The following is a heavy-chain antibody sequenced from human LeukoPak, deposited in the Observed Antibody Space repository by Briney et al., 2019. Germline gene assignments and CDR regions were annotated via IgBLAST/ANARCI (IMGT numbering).Heavy chain of an antibody. CDR1: GFTFSSYS. CDR3: AKDVWGNYYDSSGYVDY. CDR2: ISYDGSNK. J-gene: IGHJ4*02. D-gene: IGHD3-22*01. Sequence: PGGSLRLSCAASGFTFSSYSIHWVRQAPGKGLEGVAVISYDGSNKYYADSVKGRFTISRDNSKNTLYLEMNSLRAEDTAVYYCAKDVWGNYYDSSGYVDYWGQGTLVTVSS. V-gene: IGHV3-30*18.